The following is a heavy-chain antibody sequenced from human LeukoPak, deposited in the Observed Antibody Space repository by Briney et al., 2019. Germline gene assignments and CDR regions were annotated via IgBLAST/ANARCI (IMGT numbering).Heavy chain of an antibody. V-gene: IGHV4-34*01. D-gene: IGHD4-17*01. CDR3: ARGTVTTSVPLRPTAFDY. CDR2: INHSGST. Sequence: SETLSLTCAVYGGSFSGYYWSWIRQPPGKGLEWIGEINHSGSTNYNPSLKSRVTISVDTSKNQFSLKLRSVTAADTAVYYCARGTVTTSVPLRPTAFDYWGQGTLVTVSS. CDR1: GGSFSGYY. J-gene: IGHJ4*02.